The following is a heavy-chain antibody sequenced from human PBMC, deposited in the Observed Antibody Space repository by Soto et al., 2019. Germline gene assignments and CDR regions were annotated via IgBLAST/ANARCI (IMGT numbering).Heavy chain of an antibody. D-gene: IGHD3-3*01. V-gene: IGHV4-38-2*01. Sequence: PSETLSLTCAVSGYSISSGYYWGWIRQPPGKGLEWIGSIYHIGSTYYNPSLKSRVTISVDTSKNQFSLKLSSVTAADTAVYYCAGIVLEWLSNRTLDAYWGQGTLVTVSS. J-gene: IGHJ4*02. CDR2: IYHIGST. CDR3: AGIVLEWLSNRTLDAY. CDR1: GYSISSGYY.